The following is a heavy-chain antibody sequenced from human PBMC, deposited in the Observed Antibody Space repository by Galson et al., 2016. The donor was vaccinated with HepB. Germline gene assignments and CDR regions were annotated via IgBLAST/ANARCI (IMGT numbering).Heavy chain of an antibody. Sequence: SVKVSCKVSGYTLTELSMHWVRQAPGKGLEWMGGFDPEDGERVFAQKFQGRVIMTEDTSTDTAYMEVSNLRAEDTAVYYWATEQPSSQGVSPFLGAMDVWGQGTTVTVSS. CDR2: FDPEDGER. CDR3: ATEQPSSQGVSPFLGAMDV. V-gene: IGHV1-24*01. CDR1: GYTLTELS. D-gene: IGHD4-23*01. J-gene: IGHJ6*02.